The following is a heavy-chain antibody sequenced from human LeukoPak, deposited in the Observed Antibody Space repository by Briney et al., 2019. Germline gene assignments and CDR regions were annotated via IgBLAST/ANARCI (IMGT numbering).Heavy chain of an antibody. Sequence: ASVKVSCKASGYTFTSYGISWVRQAPGQGLEWMGWINPNSGGTNYAQKFQGRVTMTRDTSISTAYMELSRLRSDDTAVYYCARGLRLGELSLDYWGQGTLVTVSS. CDR1: GYTFTSYG. D-gene: IGHD3-16*02. J-gene: IGHJ4*02. V-gene: IGHV1-2*02. CDR2: INPNSGGT. CDR3: ARGLRLGELSLDY.